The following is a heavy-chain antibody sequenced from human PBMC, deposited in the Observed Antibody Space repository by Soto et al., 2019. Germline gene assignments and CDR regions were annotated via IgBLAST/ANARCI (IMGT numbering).Heavy chain of an antibody. CDR3: ARDGAYYDSSGYYYFDY. J-gene: IGHJ4*02. CDR2: IYSGGST. CDR1: GFTVSSNY. D-gene: IGHD3-22*01. Sequence: EVQLVESGGGLIQPGGSLRLSCAASGFTVSSNYMSWVRQAPGKGLEWVSVIYSGGSTYYADSVKGRFTISRDNSKNTLYIQMNSLRDEDTSVYYCARDGAYYDSSGYYYFDYWGQGTLVTVSS. V-gene: IGHV3-53*01.